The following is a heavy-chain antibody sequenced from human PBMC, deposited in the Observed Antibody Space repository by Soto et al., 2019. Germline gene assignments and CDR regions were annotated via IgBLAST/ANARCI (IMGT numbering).Heavy chain of an antibody. CDR3: ARHLLLGEDIVVVPAAIPLNDAFDI. Sequence: GESLKISCKGSGYSFTSYWISWVRQMPGKGLEWMGRIDPSDSYTNYSPSFQGHVTISADKSISTAYLQWSSLKASDTAMYYCARHLLLGEDIVVVPAAIPLNDAFDIWGQGTMVTVSS. D-gene: IGHD2-2*01. CDR1: GYSFTSYW. CDR2: IDPSDSYT. V-gene: IGHV5-10-1*01. J-gene: IGHJ3*02.